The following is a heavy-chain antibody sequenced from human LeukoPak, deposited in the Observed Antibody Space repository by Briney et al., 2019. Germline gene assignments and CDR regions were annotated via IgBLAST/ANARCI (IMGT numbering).Heavy chain of an antibody. J-gene: IGHJ5*02. CDR1: GFTLSTYD. CDR2: IDIPGNT. D-gene: IGHD6-19*01. CDR3: ARAVAGTHWFDP. Sequence: PGGSLRLSCAASGFTLSTYDTHWVRQPPGKGLEWVSGIDIPGNTYYPDSVKGRFTMSRESAKNSLYLQMNSLRAGDTAVYYCARAVAGTHWFDPWGQGTLVTVSS. V-gene: IGHV3-13*01.